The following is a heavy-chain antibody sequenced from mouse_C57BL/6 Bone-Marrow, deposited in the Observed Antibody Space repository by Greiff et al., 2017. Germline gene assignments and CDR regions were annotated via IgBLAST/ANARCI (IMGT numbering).Heavy chain of an antibody. CDR3: AREGYYYGSSPYYYAMDD. D-gene: IGHD1-1*01. CDR2: IYPRSGNT. J-gene: IGHJ4*01. V-gene: IGHV1-81*01. Sequence: VMLVESGAELARPGASVKLSCKASGYTFTSYGISWVKQRTGQGLEWIGEIYPRSGNTYYNEKFKGKATLTADKSSSTAYMELRSLTSEDSAVYFCAREGYYYGSSPYYYAMDDWGQGTSVTVAS. CDR1: GYTFTSYG.